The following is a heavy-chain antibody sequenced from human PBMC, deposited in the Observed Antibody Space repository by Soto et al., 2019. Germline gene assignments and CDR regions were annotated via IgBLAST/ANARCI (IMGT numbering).Heavy chain of an antibody. V-gene: IGHV3-7*01. CDR1: GFTFSSYA. CDR2: IKQDGSEK. D-gene: IGHD3-10*01. CDR3: ARLGSGVLYYYDY. Sequence: GGSLRLSCAASGFTFSSYAMHWVRQAPGKGLEWVANIKQDGSEKYYVDSVKGRFTISRDNAKNSLFLQMNSLRAEDTAVYYCARLGSGVLYYYDYWGQGTRVTVSS. J-gene: IGHJ4*02.